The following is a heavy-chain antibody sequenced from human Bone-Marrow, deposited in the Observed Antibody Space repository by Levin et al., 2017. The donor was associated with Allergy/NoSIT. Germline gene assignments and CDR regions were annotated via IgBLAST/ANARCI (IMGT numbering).Heavy chain of an antibody. CDR2: ISGSADGT. J-gene: IGHJ4*02. CDR3: ALMAVADPYYFDY. Sequence: PGGSLRLSCAASGFTFSSYAMSWVRQAPGKGLEWVSGISGSADGTYYADSVKGRFTISRDNSKNTLYLQMNSLRAEDTAVYYCALMAVADPYYFDYWGQGTLVTVSS. CDR1: GFTFSSYA. D-gene: IGHD6-19*01. V-gene: IGHV3-23*01.